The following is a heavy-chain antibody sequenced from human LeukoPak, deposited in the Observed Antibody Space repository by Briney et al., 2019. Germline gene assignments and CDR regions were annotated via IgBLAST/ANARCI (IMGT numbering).Heavy chain of an antibody. CDR1: GFTFGTYW. V-gene: IGHV3-74*01. CDR3: AREGGYGRYYFDY. Sequence: GGSLRLSCGASGFTFGTYWMHWVRQAPGKGLVWVSGINSDGGTTTYADSVKGRFTISRDNAKNSLYLQMNSLRAEDTAVYYCAREGGYGRYYFDYWGQGTLVTVSS. CDR2: INSDGGTT. D-gene: IGHD5-18*01. J-gene: IGHJ4*02.